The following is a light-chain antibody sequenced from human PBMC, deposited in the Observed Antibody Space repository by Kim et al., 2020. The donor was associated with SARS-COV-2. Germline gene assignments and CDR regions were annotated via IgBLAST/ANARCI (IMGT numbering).Light chain of an antibody. J-gene: IGKJ4*01. V-gene: IGKV1-17*03. CDR1: QDISNY. Sequence: DIQMTQSPSAMSASVGDRVTITCRASQDISNYLAWIQQKPGNAPKRLIYAASSLQSGVPSRFSGSGSGTDFTLTISSLQPEDFATYYCIQHHSYPLAFGGGTKLEI. CDR2: AAS. CDR3: IQHHSYPLA.